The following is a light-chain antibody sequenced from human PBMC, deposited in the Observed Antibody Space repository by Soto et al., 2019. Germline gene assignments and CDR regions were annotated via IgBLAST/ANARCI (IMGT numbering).Light chain of an antibody. J-gene: IGKJ1*01. V-gene: IGKV3-11*01. CDR2: DAS. CDR1: QSVHSY. Sequence: IVLPQSPATLSLSPGDTATPSRRASQSVHSYLAWYQQKPGQAPRLFIYDASTRATGIPARFSGSGSGTDFTLTISSLQSEDFAVYYCQQYNNWPQTFGQGTKVDIK. CDR3: QQYNNWPQT.